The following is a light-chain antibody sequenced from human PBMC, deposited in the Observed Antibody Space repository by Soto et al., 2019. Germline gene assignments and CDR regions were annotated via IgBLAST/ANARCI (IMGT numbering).Light chain of an antibody. CDR3: QHRHSYPVT. CDR2: TAS. CDR1: QSISDY. Sequence: DIQMTQSPSTLSASVGDRVIIPSRASQSISDYLAWYQQKAGKAPKLLIHTASTLQSGVPSRFSGSGSGTEFTLTISSLQPEDVATYYCQHRHSYPVTLGGGTKVDIK. V-gene: IGKV1-9*01. J-gene: IGKJ4*01.